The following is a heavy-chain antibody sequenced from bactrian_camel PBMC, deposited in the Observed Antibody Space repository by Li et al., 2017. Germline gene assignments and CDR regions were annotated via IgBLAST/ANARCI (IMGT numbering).Heavy chain of an antibody. J-gene: IGHJ4*01. CDR1: GFSFASSD. Sequence: VQLVESGGGSVQAGDSLTLSCTASGFSFASSDMAWYRYHRTPRQCEFVASLSVDGATDYADSVKGRFTVSRDNAKNTLYLQMNSLEVDDTAMYYCAADLTVPGECVTGSWCDECAPDYGLGQGTQVTVS. CDR2: LSVDGAT. V-gene: IGHV3S55*01. D-gene: IGHD3*01.